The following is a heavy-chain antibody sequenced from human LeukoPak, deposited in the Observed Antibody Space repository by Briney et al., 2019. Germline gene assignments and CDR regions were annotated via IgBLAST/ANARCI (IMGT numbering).Heavy chain of an antibody. CDR1: GYTFTSYG. CDR3: ARDSALSSGWYSGWFDP. D-gene: IGHD6-19*01. J-gene: IGHJ5*02. CDR2: VSAYNGNT. Sequence: ASVKVSCKASGYTFTSYGIGWVRQAPGQGLEWMGWVSAYNGNTNYAQKLQGRVTMTTDTSTSTAYMELRSLRSDDTAVYYCARDSALSSGWYSGWFDPWGQGTLVTVSS. V-gene: IGHV1-18*01.